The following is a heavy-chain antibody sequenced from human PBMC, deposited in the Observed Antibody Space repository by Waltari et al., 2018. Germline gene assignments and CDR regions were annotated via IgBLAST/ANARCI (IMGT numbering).Heavy chain of an antibody. CDR3: ARVSRRTYRSPVPGRHYYYGMDV. CDR1: GFTFSSYW. D-gene: IGHD1-1*01. J-gene: IGHJ6*02. V-gene: IGHV3-74*03. CDR2: ISSDASET. Sequence: EEQLVESGGGLVQPGDSLRLSCAASGFTFSSYWMNWVRQAPGKGPLGVSRISSDASETTYADSVKGRFTISRDNAKITLYLQMNRLRAEDTAVYFCARVSRRTYRSPVPGRHYYYGMDVWGQGTTVTVSS.